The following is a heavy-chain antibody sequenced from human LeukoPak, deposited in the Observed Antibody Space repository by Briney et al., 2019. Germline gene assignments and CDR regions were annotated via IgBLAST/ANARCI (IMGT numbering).Heavy chain of an antibody. Sequence: GGSLRLSCAASGLTFSTYSMTWVRQAPGKGLEWVSSISSSSSYIHYADSVKGRFTISRDNAKNSLFLQMNSLRAEDTAVYYCARQRYCSSTSCYSYYAMDVWGQGTTVTVSS. J-gene: IGHJ6*02. CDR3: ARQRYCSSTSCYSYYAMDV. D-gene: IGHD2-2*01. CDR1: GLTFSTYS. CDR2: ISSSSSYI. V-gene: IGHV3-21*01.